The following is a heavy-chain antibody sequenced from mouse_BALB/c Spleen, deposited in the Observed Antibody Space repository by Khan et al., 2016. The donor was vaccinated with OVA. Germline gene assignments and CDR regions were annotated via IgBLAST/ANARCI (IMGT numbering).Heavy chain of an antibody. CDR3: SRSVYGFGAY. J-gene: IGHJ3*01. V-gene: IGHV1-54*01. CDR1: RYAFTDYL. CDR2: INPGSGGT. Sequence: QVQLQQPGAELVRPGTSVKVSCKASRYAFTDYLIEWLKQRPGQGLEWIGVINPGSGGTHYNEEFMDRATLTAEKSSSTAYMQLSSLTSDDSAVYFCSRSVYGFGAYWGPGTLVTVSA. D-gene: IGHD1-2*01.